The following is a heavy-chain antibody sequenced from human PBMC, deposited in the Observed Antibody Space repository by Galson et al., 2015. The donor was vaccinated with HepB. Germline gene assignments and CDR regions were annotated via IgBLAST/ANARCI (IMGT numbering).Heavy chain of an antibody. CDR3: AKVFPEKTDGWYRQALYYFDS. J-gene: IGHJ4*02. CDR2: ITPSGDNT. Sequence: SLRLSCAASGFTFSYYAMSWVRQAPGKGLEWISAITPSGDNTYSADSMKGRFTISRDNSQNTLFLQMSGLRADDTAIYFCAKVFPEKTDGWYRQALYYFDSWGQGTRVTVSS. D-gene: IGHD6-19*01. CDR1: GFTFSYYA. V-gene: IGHV3-23*01.